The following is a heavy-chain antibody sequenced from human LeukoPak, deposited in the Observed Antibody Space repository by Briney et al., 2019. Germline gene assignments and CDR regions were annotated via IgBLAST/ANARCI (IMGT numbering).Heavy chain of an antibody. CDR1: GFTFSSYW. Sequence: GGSMRLSCAASGFTFSSYWMSWFRQAPGKGLEWVANIKQDGSEKKYLDSVKGRFTISRDNAKNSMYLQMNSLRAEDTAVYYCARDEIYYDILTGYRHFDYWGQGTLVTVFS. D-gene: IGHD3-9*01. CDR2: IKQDGSEK. V-gene: IGHV3-7*01. J-gene: IGHJ4*02. CDR3: ARDEIYYDILTGYRHFDY.